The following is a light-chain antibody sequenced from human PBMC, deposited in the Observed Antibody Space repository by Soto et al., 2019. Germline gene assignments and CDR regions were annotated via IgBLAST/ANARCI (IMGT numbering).Light chain of an antibody. Sequence: QSALTQPASVSGSPGQSITISFTGTSSDVGGYNYVSWYQQHPGKAPKLMVYDVSNRPSGGSNLFSGSKSGNTASPTISGLHAEDEADYYCSSYTSSSSPVVFGGGTKVTVL. CDR3: SSYTSSSSPVV. CDR2: DVS. J-gene: IGLJ2*01. V-gene: IGLV2-14*01. CDR1: SSDVGGYNY.